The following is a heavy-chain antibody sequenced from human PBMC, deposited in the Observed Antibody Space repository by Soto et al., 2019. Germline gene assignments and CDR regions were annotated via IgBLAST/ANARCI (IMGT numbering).Heavy chain of an antibody. Sequence: ESLMIPRTCSGFSFTRFWIGWVRQMPGKGREWLGSIYPGDSDTRYSPSFQGPVTLSADKSITTAYLQWSSLKASDTAIYYCTRRHPLDRSGWYNWGQGNLVTVSS. CDR1: GFSFTRFW. J-gene: IGHJ4*02. CDR2: IYPGDSDT. V-gene: IGHV5-51*01. CDR3: TRRHPLDRSGWYN. D-gene: IGHD6-19*01.